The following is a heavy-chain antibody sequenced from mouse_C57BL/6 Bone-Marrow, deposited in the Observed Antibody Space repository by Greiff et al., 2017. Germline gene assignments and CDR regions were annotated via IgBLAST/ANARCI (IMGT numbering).Heavy chain of an antibody. CDR2: IRNKANGYTT. V-gene: IGHV7-3*01. D-gene: IGHD2-4*01. CDR3: ARSYDYYYYAMDY. CDR1: GFPFTDYY. Sequence: EVQRVESGGGLVQPGGSLSLSCAASGFPFTDYYMSWVRQPPGKALEWLGFIRNKANGYTTEYSASVKGRFTISRDNSQSILYLQMNALRAEDSATYDCARSYDYYYYAMDYWGQGTSVTVSS. J-gene: IGHJ4*01.